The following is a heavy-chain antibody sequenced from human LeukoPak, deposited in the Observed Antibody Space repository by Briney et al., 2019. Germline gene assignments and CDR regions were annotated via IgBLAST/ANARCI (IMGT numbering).Heavy chain of an antibody. CDR1: GYTFSSDE. J-gene: IGHJ4*02. CDR3: ARGGIVARFAY. V-gene: IGHV3-48*03. Sequence: GGSLRLSCAASGYTFSSDEMNWVRQAPGKGVEWVSYISSGSSSIIYADSVKGGFTISRDNAKNSLYMQMNSLRVEDTAVYYCARGGIVARFAYWGQGILVTVSS. D-gene: IGHD6-6*01. CDR2: ISSGSSSI.